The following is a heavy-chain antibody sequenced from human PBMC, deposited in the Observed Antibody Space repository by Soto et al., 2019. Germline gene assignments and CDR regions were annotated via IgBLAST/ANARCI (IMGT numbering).Heavy chain of an antibody. J-gene: IGHJ4*02. V-gene: IGHV3-33*01. D-gene: IGHD2-15*01. Sequence: QVHLVESGVGVVQPGGSLRLSCAASGFTFSSYAIHWVRQAPGKGLEWVAIIWFDGSNKYYADSVKGRFSISRDNSKNPPFLQMDGLRAEDTAVYYCARGQLPAATTYFDFWGQGTLVIVSS. CDR2: IWFDGSNK. CDR1: GFTFSSYA. CDR3: ARGQLPAATTYFDF.